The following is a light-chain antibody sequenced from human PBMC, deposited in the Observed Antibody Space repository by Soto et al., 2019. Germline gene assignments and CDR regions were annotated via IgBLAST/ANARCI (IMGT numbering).Light chain of an antibody. CDR1: SSNIVSYS. CDR2: SDN. Sequence: QSVLTQPPSASGTPGQRVTMSCSGSSSNIVSYSVSWYLHLPGTAPKLLIYSDNQRPSGVPDRFSGSKSGTSASLAFSGLQSEDEADYYCASWDDSLNGPVFGGGTKLTVL. CDR3: ASWDDSLNGPV. J-gene: IGLJ3*02. V-gene: IGLV1-44*01.